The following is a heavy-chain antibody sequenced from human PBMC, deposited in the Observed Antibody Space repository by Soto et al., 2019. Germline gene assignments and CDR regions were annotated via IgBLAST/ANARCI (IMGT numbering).Heavy chain of an antibody. V-gene: IGHV3-64*01. J-gene: IGHJ4*02. CDR2: INTNGVNT. D-gene: IGHD6-19*01. CDR1: GFTFSGYS. CDR3: ARGRVEDSSGWATYFDY. Sequence: EVQLVASGGGLVQPGGSLRLSCAASGFTFSGYSMFWVRQAPGKGLEYVSAINTNGVNTFYAKSVKGRFTISRDNSKNTMYLQLGSPRAEEMAVYYCARGRVEDSSGWATYFDYWGQGTLVTVSS.